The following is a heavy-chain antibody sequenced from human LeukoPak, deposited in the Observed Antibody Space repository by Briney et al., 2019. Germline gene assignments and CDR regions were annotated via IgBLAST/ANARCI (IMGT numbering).Heavy chain of an antibody. CDR1: GFTFSTYS. Sequence: GGSLRLSCAASGFTFSTYSMNWVRQAPGKGLEWVSSISSTSSYIYYADSVKGRFTISRDNAKNSLYLQMNSLRAEDTAVYYCARGGCSSTSCQHYYYYGMDVWGQGTTVTVSS. CDR3: ARGGCSSTSCQHYYYYGMDV. CDR2: ISSTSSYI. J-gene: IGHJ6*02. V-gene: IGHV3-21*01. D-gene: IGHD2-2*01.